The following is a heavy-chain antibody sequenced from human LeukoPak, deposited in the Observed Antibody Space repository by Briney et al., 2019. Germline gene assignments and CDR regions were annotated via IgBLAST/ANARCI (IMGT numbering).Heavy chain of an antibody. CDR1: GFTFSRYW. J-gene: IGHJ4*02. V-gene: IGHV3-74*01. CDR2: INNDGSST. D-gene: IGHD5-18*01. Sequence: GGSLRLSCAASGFTFSRYWMHWVRQAPGKGLVWVSRINNDGSSTSYADSVKGRFTISRDNAKNRLYAQMNSLRVEDTAVYYCATGSGLWSPDYWGQGTLVTVSS. CDR3: ATGSGLWSPDY.